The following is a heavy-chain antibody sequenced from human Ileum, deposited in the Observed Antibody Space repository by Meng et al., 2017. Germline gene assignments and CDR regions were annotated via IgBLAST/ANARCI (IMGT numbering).Heavy chain of an antibody. D-gene: IGHD2-21*01. CDR1: GGPISGGSW. CDR3: AKNGAYCLES. V-gene: IGHV4-4*02. Sequence: QVRPQGSGRGLVKASGTRLLPGVVSGGPISGGSWCGWGRQPPGKGLQWIGEFHPGSGATYNPSLKARVTISVDTSMQQFSLQLTSVTAADTAVYYCAKNGAYCLESWGQGTLVTVSS. CDR2: FHPGSGA. J-gene: IGHJ4*02.